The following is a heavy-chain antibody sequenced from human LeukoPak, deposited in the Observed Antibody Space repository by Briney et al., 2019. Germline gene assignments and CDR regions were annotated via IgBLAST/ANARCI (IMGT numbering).Heavy chain of an antibody. J-gene: IGHJ4*02. Sequence: PSETLSLTCSVSGGFISGASNFWSWIRQPAGKNLEWIGRIYTSGNTNYNPSFESRVTISMDTSTNQVFLKLRSVTAADTAVYYCARGGMATIERPFDYWGQGTLVTVSS. CDR2: IYTSGNT. D-gene: IGHD5-24*01. CDR3: ARGGMATIERPFDY. V-gene: IGHV4-61*02. CDR1: GGFISGASNF.